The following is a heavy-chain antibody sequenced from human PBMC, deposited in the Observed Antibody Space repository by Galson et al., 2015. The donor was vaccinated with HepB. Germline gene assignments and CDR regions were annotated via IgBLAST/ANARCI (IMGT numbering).Heavy chain of an antibody. J-gene: IGHJ4*02. V-gene: IGHV3-23*01. D-gene: IGHD1-26*01. CDR1: DFTFSSYA. CDR3: AKPWGVGGTPYYFDY. Sequence: SLRLSCAASDFTFSSYAMSWVRLAPGKGLEWVSGISGSGSSTNYADSVKGRFTISRDNSKSTLYLQMNSLRADDTALYFCAKPWGVGGTPYYFDYWGQGTLVTVSS. CDR2: ISGSGSST.